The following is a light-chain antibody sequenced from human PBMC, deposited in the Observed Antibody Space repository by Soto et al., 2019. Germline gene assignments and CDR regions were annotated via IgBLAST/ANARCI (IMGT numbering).Light chain of an antibody. CDR3: SSYTSSSTLVV. J-gene: IGLJ2*01. Sequence: QSALTQPASVSGSPGQSITISCTGTSSDVGGYNYVSWYQQHPGKAPKLMIYDVSNRPSGVSNRCAGSKSGNTASLTISGLQAEDEADYDCSSYTSSSTLVVFGGGTKLTVL. V-gene: IGLV2-14*01. CDR2: DVS. CDR1: SSDVGGYNY.